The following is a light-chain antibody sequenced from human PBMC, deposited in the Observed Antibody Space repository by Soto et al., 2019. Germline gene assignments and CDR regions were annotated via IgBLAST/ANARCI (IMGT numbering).Light chain of an antibody. CDR2: AAS. Sequence: DIQMTQSPSSLSASVGDRVTITCRASQSISNFLNWYQQKPGKAPKLLIYAASSLRRGVTSRFSGSGSGTDFTLTISSLQREDFATYVCQQYNTYSFGQGTKVDI. CDR1: QSISNF. CDR3: QQYNTYS. V-gene: IGKV1-39*01. J-gene: IGKJ1*01.